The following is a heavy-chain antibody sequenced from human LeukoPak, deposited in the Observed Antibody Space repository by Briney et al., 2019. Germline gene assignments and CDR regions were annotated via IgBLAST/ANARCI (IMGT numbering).Heavy chain of an antibody. V-gene: IGHV5-51*01. CDR3: ARASRDGYNQNFDH. Sequence: GESLKISCKGLGYDFSTYWNAWVRQRPGRGLEWMGIIYPGGSETRYDPSFQGQVTISADRSTSTAYLQWSSLRASDTAMYYCARASRDGYNQNFDHWGQGTLVTVSS. J-gene: IGHJ4*02. CDR1: GYDFSTYW. CDR2: IYPGGSET. D-gene: IGHD5-24*01.